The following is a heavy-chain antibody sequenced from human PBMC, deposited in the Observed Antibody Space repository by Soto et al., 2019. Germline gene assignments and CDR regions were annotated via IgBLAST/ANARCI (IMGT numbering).Heavy chain of an antibody. D-gene: IGHD2-21*01. CDR3: VKGGAYCYNDCARSY. CDR2: IGLSNSDT. Sequence: EVQLLESGGGLVQPGGSLRPSCADSGFSFKTYGMTWVRQAPGKGLEGVAHIGLSNSDTYYADSVKGRFTISRDNSKNMVYLQMNSLRDADTAVYYCVKGGAYCYNDCARSYWGRGTLVTVSS. CDR1: GFSFKTYG. J-gene: IGHJ4*02. V-gene: IGHV3-23*01.